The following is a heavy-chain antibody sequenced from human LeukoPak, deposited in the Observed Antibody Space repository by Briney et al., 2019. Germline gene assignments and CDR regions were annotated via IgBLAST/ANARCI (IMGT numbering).Heavy chain of an antibody. J-gene: IGHJ4*02. CDR3: ARRHIVVAGPDYFDY. CDR2: IYYNGDT. Sequence: SETLSLTCTVTGASITSNGYFWSWIRQPPGKGLEWIGNIYYNGDTYYKPSLKSRDTISVDTSKRQFSLRLNSVTAADTSVYYCARRHIVVAGPDYFDYWGLGTLVTVSS. V-gene: IGHV4-39*01. CDR1: GASITSNGYF. D-gene: IGHD6-19*01.